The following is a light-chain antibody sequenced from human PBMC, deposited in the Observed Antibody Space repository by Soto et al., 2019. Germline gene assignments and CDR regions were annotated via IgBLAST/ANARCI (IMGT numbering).Light chain of an antibody. V-gene: IGLV3-1*01. J-gene: IGLJ1*01. CDR1: KLGHKY. CDR3: QAWDSSTAGV. Sequence: SYELTQPPSVSVSPGQTASITCSGDKLGHKYACWYQHKPGQSPVLVIYQDTKRPSGIPERFSGSNSGNTATLTISGTQAMDEADYYCQAWDSSTAGVFGTGTKVTVL. CDR2: QDT.